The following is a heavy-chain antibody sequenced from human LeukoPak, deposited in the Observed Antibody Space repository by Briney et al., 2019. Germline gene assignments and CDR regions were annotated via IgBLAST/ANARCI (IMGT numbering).Heavy chain of an antibody. J-gene: IGHJ4*02. CDR2: INPNSGGT. CDR3: AKDSYYYDTSGYDYFDY. Sequence: ASVKVSCKASGYTFTGYYMHWVRQAPGQGLEWMGWINPNSGGTNYAQKFQGWVTMTRDTSISTAYMELSRLRSDDTAVYYCAKDSYYYDTSGYDYFDYWGQGTLVTVS. CDR1: GYTFTGYY. D-gene: IGHD3-22*01. V-gene: IGHV1-2*04.